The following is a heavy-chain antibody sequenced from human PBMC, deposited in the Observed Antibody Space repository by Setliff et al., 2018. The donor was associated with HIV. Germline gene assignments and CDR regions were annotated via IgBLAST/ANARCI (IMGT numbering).Heavy chain of an antibody. J-gene: IGHJ4*02. CDR1: RFIFTNYY. D-gene: IGHD2-2*01. CDR3: ATVPAERDAYFDY. CDR2: VDPEDGET. V-gene: IGHV1-69-2*01. Sequence: ASVKVSCKASRFIFTNYYIHWVQQPPGKGLQWLGRVDPEDGETIYAEKFRGRVTISADTTTNIAYMEVNSLRSEDTAVYYCATVPAERDAYFDYWGQGTLVTVSS.